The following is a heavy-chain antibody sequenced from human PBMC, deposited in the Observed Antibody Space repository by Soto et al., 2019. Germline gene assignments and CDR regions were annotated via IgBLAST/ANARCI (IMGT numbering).Heavy chain of an antibody. CDR3: ARLVYDSSGYRPG. Sequence: SETLSLTCNVSSAHVSSSTYTWGWIRKPPGKGLEWIGSIYYSGSTYYNPSLKSRVTISVDTSKNQFSLKLSSVTAADTAVYYCARLVYDSSGYRPGWGQGTLVTVSS. CDR2: IYYSGST. CDR1: SAHVSSSTYT. D-gene: IGHD3-22*01. J-gene: IGHJ4*02. V-gene: IGHV4-39*01.